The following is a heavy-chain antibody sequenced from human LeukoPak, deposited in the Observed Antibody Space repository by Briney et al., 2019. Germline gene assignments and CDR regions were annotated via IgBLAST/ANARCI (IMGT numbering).Heavy chain of an antibody. CDR3: AKPSVGRRDYGGDY. J-gene: IGHJ4*02. CDR2: ISGSGGST. D-gene: IGHD4-23*01. V-gene: IGHV3-23*01. CDR1: GFTSSSYA. Sequence: PGASLRLSCAASGFTSSSYAMSWVRQAPGKGLEWVSAISGSGGSTYYADSVKGRFTISRDNSKNTLYLQMNSLRAEDTAVYYCAKPSVGRRDYGGDYWGQGTLVTVSS.